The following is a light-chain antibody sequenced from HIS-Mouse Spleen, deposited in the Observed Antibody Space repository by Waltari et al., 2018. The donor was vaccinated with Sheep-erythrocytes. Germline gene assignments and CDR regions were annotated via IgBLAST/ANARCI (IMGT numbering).Light chain of an antibody. CDR3: QSADSSGTYV. J-gene: IGLJ1*01. Sequence: SYELTQPPSVSVSPGQTDRITCSGAALPKQYAYWYQQKPGQAPVLVIYKDSERPSGIPERFSGSSSGTTVTLTISGVQAEDEADYYCQSADSSGTYVFGTGTKVTVL. V-gene: IGLV3-25*03. CDR2: KDS. CDR1: ALPKQY.